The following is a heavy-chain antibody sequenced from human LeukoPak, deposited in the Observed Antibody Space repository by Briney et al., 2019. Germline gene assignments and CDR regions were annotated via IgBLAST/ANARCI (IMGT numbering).Heavy chain of an antibody. V-gene: IGHV1-46*01. J-gene: IGHJ4*02. Sequence: ASVKVSCKASGYSFTSYYMHWVRQAPGQGLEWMGIINPSGGSTSYAQKFRGRVTMTRDTSTSTVYMELSSLRSEDTAVYYCARDPPGCSGGSCYPSYYFDYWGQGTLVTVSS. D-gene: IGHD2-15*01. CDR3: ARDPPGCSGGSCYPSYYFDY. CDR1: GYSFTSYY. CDR2: INPSGGST.